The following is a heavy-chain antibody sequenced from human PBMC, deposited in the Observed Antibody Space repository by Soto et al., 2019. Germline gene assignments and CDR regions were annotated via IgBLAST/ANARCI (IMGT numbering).Heavy chain of an antibody. Sequence: SETLSLTCTVSGGSISSYYWSWIRQPPGKGLEWIGYIYYSGSTNYNPSLKSRVTISVDTSKNQFSLKLSSVTAADTAVYYCARHYWGVVVPAAMATYYYYYYMDVWGKGTTVTVSS. V-gene: IGHV4-59*08. D-gene: IGHD2-2*01. CDR3: ARHYWGVVVPAAMATYYYYYYMDV. CDR2: IYYSGST. CDR1: GGSISSYY. J-gene: IGHJ6*03.